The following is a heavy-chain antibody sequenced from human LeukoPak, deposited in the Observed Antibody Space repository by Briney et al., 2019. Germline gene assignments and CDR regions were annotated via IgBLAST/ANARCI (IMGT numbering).Heavy chain of an antibody. J-gene: IGHJ4*02. CDR2: FDPEDGET. Sequence: ASVKVSCKVSGYTLTELSMHWVRQAPGKGLEWMGGFDPEDGETIYAQKFQGGVTMTEDTSTDTAYMELSSLRSEDTAVYYCARAEGTYCGGDCLDYWGQGTLVTVSS. CDR3: ARAEGTYCGGDCLDY. V-gene: IGHV1-24*01. CDR1: GYTLTELS. D-gene: IGHD2-21*01.